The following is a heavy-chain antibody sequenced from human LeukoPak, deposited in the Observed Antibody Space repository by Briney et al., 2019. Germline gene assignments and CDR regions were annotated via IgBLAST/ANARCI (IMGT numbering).Heavy chain of an antibody. CDR2: IYPGDSDT. V-gene: IGHV5-51*01. D-gene: IGHD5-18*01. J-gene: IGHJ3*02. CDR1: GYSFTSYW. CDR3: VWYSYGPWRDAFDI. Sequence: HGESLKISCKGSGYSFTSYWSGGVRQMPGKGLEGMGIIYPGDSDTRYSPSFQGQVTISADKSISTAYLQWSSLKASDTAMYYCVWYSYGPWRDAFDIWGQGTMETVSS.